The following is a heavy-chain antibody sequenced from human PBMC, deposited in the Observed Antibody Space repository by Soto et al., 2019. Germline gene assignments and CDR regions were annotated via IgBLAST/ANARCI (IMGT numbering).Heavy chain of an antibody. Sequence: ASVKVSCKASGYTFTSYAMHWVRQAPGQRLEWMGWINAGNGNTKYSQKFQGRVTITRDTSASTAYMELSSLRSEDTAVYYCAREFTPRDAFDIWGQGTMVTVSS. J-gene: IGHJ3*02. CDR3: AREFTPRDAFDI. CDR2: INAGNGNT. CDR1: GYTFTSYA. V-gene: IGHV1-3*01.